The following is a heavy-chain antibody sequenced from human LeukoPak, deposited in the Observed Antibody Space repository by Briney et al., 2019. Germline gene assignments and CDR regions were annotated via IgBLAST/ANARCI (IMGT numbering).Heavy chain of an antibody. J-gene: IGHJ4*02. D-gene: IGHD3-9*01. Sequence: PSETLSLTCTVSGGSMSSYYWNWIRQPPGKRLEWIGYIYYSGTTNYNPSLKSRVSMSVDTSKNQFSLKLSSVTAADTAVYYCAKDGGDILTGYYHYFDYWGQGTLVTVSS. CDR2: IYYSGTT. V-gene: IGHV4-59*01. CDR3: AKDGGDILTGYYHYFDY. CDR1: GGSMSSYY.